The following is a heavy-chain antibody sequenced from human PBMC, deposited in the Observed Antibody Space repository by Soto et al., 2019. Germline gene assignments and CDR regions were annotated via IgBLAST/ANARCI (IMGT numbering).Heavy chain of an antibody. CDR1: GYTFTSYA. V-gene: IGHV1-3*01. Sequence: GASVKVSCKASGYTFTSYAMHCVRQAPGQRLEWMGWINAGNGNTKYSQKFQGRVTITRDTSASTAYMELSSLRSEDTAVYYCARSPFWCSSTSCYGYYFDYWGQGTLVTVSS. CDR2: INAGNGNT. J-gene: IGHJ4*02. D-gene: IGHD2-2*01. CDR3: ARSPFWCSSTSCYGYYFDY.